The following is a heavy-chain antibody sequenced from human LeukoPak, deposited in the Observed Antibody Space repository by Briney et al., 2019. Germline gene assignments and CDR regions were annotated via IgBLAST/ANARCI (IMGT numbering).Heavy chain of an antibody. Sequence: ASVKVSCKSSGFTFTDYYIHWVRQAPGQGLEWMGYIGPHSSATSSPQEFEGRVTMTRDTSMSTAYMELTRLTSDDTAVYYCAREGNGLLSKDFDYWGQGTLVTVSS. J-gene: IGHJ4*02. V-gene: IGHV1-2*02. D-gene: IGHD2/OR15-2a*01. CDR2: IGPHSSAT. CDR3: AREGNGLLSKDFDY. CDR1: GFTFTDYY.